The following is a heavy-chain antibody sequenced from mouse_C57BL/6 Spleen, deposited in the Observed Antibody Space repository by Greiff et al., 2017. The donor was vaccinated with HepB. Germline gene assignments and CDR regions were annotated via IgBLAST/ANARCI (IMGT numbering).Heavy chain of an antibody. D-gene: IGHD2-4*01. CDR1: GFTFSSYG. J-gene: IGHJ2*01. CDR3: ARHGYYDYDGSYFDY. CDR2: ISSGGSYT. Sequence: VQGVESGGDLVKPGGSLKLSCAASGFTFSSYGMSWVRQTPDKRLEWVATISSGGSYTYYPDSVKGRFTISRDNAKNTLYLQMSSLKSEDTAMYYFARHGYYDYDGSYFDYWGQGTTLTVSS. V-gene: IGHV5-6*01.